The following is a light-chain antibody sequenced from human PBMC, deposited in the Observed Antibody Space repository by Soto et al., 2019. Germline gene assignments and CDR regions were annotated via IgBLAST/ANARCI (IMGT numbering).Light chain of an antibody. CDR1: QGISSA. V-gene: IGKV1D-13*01. CDR3: QQFNNYPPIT. CDR2: DAS. Sequence: AIPLTQSPSSLSASVGDRVTITCRASQGISSALAWYQQKPGKSPKLLIYDASSLESGFPSRFIGSGSGTDFTLIISSPQPEDFVTYYCQQFNNYPPITFGQGTRLEIK. J-gene: IGKJ5*01.